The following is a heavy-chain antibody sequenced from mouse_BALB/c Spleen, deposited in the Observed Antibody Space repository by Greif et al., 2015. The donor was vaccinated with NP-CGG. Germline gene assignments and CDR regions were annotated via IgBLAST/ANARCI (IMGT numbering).Heavy chain of an antibody. D-gene: IGHD4-1*01. J-gene: IGHJ3*01. CDR2: IDPANGNT. CDR1: GFNIKDTY. CDR3: ALTGTFAY. Sequence: EVQLQQSGAELVKPGASVKLSCTASGFNIKDTYMHWVKQRPEQGLEWIGRIDPANGNTKYDPKFQGKATITADTSSNTAYQQLSSLTSEDTAVYYCALTGTFAYWGQGTLVTVSA. V-gene: IGHV14-3*02.